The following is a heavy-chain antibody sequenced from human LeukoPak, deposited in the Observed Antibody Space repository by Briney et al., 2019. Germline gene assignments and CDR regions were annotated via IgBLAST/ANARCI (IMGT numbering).Heavy chain of an antibody. Sequence: GGSLRLSCAASGFTFSTYEMNWVRQAPGKGLEWVSYISISGNTIDYADSVKGRFTMSRDIAKNSLYLQMNSLRAEDTALYYCAKAVGATAYYYGMDVWGQGTTVTVSS. CDR2: ISISGNTI. J-gene: IGHJ6*02. CDR3: AKAVGATAYYYGMDV. V-gene: IGHV3-48*03. D-gene: IGHD1-26*01. CDR1: GFTFSTYE.